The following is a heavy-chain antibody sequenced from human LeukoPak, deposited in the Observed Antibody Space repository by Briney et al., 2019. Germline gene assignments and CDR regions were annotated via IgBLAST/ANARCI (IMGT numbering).Heavy chain of an antibody. V-gene: IGHV4-61*02. J-gene: IGHJ4*02. CDR2: IYTSGST. Sequence: PSETLSLTCTVSGGSISSGSYYWSWIRQPAGKGLEWIGRIYTSGSTNYNPPLKSRVTISVDTSKNQFSLKLSSVTAADTAVYYCARYFGRWDFDYWGQGTLVTVSS. CDR3: ARYFGRWDFDY. CDR1: GGSISSGSYY. D-gene: IGHD3-9*01.